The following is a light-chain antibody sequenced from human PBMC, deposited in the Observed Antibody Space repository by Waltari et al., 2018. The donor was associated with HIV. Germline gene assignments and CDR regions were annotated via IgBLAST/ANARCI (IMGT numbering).Light chain of an antibody. CDR2: EAS. J-gene: IGKJ2*01. V-gene: IGKV1-39*01. CDR1: QSISNY. CDR3: QQSYTKPPT. Sequence: DIQMTQCPSSLSAAVGDRITSTCRASQSISNYLNWYQQKPGRAPNLLIYEASSLQSGVPPRFSGSGSGTDFTLTISSLQPEDFATYYCQQSYTKPPTFGQGTNLEIK.